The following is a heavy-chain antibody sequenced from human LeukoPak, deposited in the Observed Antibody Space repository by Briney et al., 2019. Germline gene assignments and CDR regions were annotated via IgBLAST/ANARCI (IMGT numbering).Heavy chain of an antibody. CDR3: ARRYISPGKLGVLYYFDY. V-gene: IGHV4-34*01. D-gene: IGHD3-16*01. J-gene: IGHJ4*02. Sequence: SETLSLTCAVYGGSFSGYYWSWIRQPPGKGLEWIGEINHSGSTNYNPPLKSRVTISVDTSKNQFSLKLSSVTAADTAVYYCARRYISPGKLGVLYYFDYWGQGTLVTVSS. CDR2: INHSGST. CDR1: GGSFSGYY.